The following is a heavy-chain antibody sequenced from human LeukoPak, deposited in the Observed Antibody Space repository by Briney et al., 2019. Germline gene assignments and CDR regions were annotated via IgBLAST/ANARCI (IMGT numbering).Heavy chain of an antibody. CDR2: INHSGNT. CDR1: GGSINNSSYY. CDR3: ARHMFPDYYDGSAYFTDY. Sequence: SETLSLTCTVSGGSINNSSYYWSWIRQPPGKGLEWIGEINHSGNTNYNPSLKSRVTISVDTSKNQFSLRLSSVTAADTAVYYCARHMFPDYYDGSAYFTDYWGQGTLVTVSS. V-gene: IGHV4-39*01. J-gene: IGHJ4*02. D-gene: IGHD3-22*01.